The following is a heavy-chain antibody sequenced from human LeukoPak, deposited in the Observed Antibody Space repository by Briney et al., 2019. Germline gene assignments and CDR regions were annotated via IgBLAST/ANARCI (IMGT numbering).Heavy chain of an antibody. CDR2: TYYRSKWYN. J-gene: IGHJ6*04. CDR1: GDSVSSNSAA. CDR3: ARDRREAVATAGYYYYGMDV. D-gene: IGHD6-19*01. Sequence: SQTLSLTCALSGDSVSSNSAAWNWIRQSPSRGLEWLGRTYYRSKWYNDYAVSVKSRITINPDTSKNQFSLQLNSVTPEDTAVYYCARDRREAVATAGYYYYGMDVWGKGTTVTVSS. V-gene: IGHV6-1*01.